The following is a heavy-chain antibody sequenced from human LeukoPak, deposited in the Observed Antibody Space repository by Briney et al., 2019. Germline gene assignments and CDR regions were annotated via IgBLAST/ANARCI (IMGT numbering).Heavy chain of an antibody. CDR1: GHTFTSYG. J-gene: IGHJ5*02. Sequence: ASVKVSCKASGHTFTSYGISWVRQAPGQGLEWMGWISAYNGNTNYAQKLQGRVTMTTDTSMSTAYMELKSLRSDDTAVYYCARDRDGVVIIRSRWFDPWGQGTLVTVSS. CDR2: ISAYNGNT. V-gene: IGHV1-18*01. CDR3: ARDRDGVVIIRSRWFDP. D-gene: IGHD3-3*01.